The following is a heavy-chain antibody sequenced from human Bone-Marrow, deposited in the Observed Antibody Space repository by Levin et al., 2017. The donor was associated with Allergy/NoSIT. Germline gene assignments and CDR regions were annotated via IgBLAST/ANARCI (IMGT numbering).Heavy chain of an antibody. J-gene: IGHJ5*02. CDR2: INWNGGST. CDR3: ARVASTPMAP. V-gene: IGHV3-20*04. D-gene: IGHD5-18*01. CDR1: GFTFDDYG. Sequence: GESLKISCAASGFTFDDYGMSWVRQVPGKGLEWVSGINWNGGSTGYADSVKGRFTISRDNAKDSLYLQMNSLRVDDTALYYCARVASTPMAPWGQGTLVTVSS.